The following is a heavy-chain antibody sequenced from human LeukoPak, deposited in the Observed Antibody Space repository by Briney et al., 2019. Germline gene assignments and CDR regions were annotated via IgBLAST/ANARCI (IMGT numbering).Heavy chain of an antibody. J-gene: IGHJ4*02. Sequence: SETLSLTCTVSGVSISSYYWSWIRQPPGKGLEWIGYIYYSGSTNYNSSLKSRVTISVDTSKNQFSLRLTSVTAADTAVYYCARVSPFGMLVVVRRGAFDYWGQGTLVTVSS. CDR2: IYYSGST. CDR3: ARVSPFGMLVVVRRGAFDY. D-gene: IGHD3-22*01. V-gene: IGHV4-59*08. CDR1: GVSISSYY.